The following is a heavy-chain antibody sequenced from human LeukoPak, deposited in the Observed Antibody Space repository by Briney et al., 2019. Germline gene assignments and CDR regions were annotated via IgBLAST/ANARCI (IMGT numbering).Heavy chain of an antibody. Sequence: GGCLRLSCAASGFTFRSYAMNWVRQAPGKGLEWVSTISGSGGNTYYADSVKGRFTISRDNSKNTLYLQMNSLRAEDTAVYYCAKDSNGDYPLYFDYWGRGNLVRVSS. CDR3: AKDSNGDYPLYFDY. CDR1: GFTFRSYA. CDR2: ISGSGGNT. D-gene: IGHD4-17*01. V-gene: IGHV3-23*01. J-gene: IGHJ4*02.